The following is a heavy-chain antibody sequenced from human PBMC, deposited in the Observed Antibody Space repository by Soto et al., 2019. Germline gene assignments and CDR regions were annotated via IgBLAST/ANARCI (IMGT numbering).Heavy chain of an antibody. D-gene: IGHD2-2*03. CDR3: ARGLGYCTSASCYSFNWFDP. J-gene: IGHJ5*02. CDR1: GYTFTTYY. Sequence: ASVKVSCKASGYTFTTYYMHWVRQAPGQGLQRMGIINPNSGVTSYAQKFQGRVTMTRDTFTSTVYMELSSLRSEDTAVYYFARGLGYCTSASCYSFNWFDPWGQGTLVTVS. V-gene: IGHV1-46*01. CDR2: INPNSGVT.